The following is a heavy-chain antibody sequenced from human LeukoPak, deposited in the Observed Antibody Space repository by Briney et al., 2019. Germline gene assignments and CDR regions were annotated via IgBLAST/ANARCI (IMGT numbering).Heavy chain of an antibody. J-gene: IGHJ4*02. CDR1: GFTFSSYG. CDR2: ITYDGYYK. V-gene: IGHV3-30*03. CDR3: ARDLSPVVRASPMGY. D-gene: IGHD3-10*01. Sequence: KSGGSLRLSCAASGFTFSSYGMHWVRQAPGKGLEWVALITYDGYYKYYSDSVKGRFTISSDTSKNTLYLQMNSLRAEDTAVYYCARDLSPVVRASPMGYWGQGTPVTVSS.